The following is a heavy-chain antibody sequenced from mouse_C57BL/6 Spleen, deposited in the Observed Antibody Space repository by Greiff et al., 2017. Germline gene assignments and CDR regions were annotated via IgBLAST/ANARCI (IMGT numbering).Heavy chain of an antibody. V-gene: IGHV5-4*03. D-gene: IGHD2-3*01. Sequence: EVKLMESGGGLVKPGGSLKLSCAASGFTFSSYAMSWVRQTPEKRLEWVATISDGGSYTYYPDNVKGRFTISRDNAKNNLYRQMSHLKSEDTAMYYCARASDGYKEYFDVWGTGTTVTVAS. CDR1: GFTFSSYA. J-gene: IGHJ1*03. CDR2: ISDGGSYT. CDR3: ARASDGYKEYFDV.